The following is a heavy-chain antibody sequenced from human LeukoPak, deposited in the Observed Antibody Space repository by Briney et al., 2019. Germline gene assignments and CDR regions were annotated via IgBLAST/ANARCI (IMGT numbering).Heavy chain of an antibody. J-gene: IGHJ4*02. V-gene: IGHV3-11*04. D-gene: IGHD6-19*01. CDR1: GFTFSDYY. CDR2: ISSSGSTI. Sequence: GGSLRLSCAASGFTFSDYYMSWIRQAPGKGLEWVSYISSSGSTIYYADSVKGRFTISRDNSKNTLYLQMNSLRAEGTAVYYCAIAVAGFDSNHIDYWGQGTLVTVSS. CDR3: AIAVAGFDSNHIDY.